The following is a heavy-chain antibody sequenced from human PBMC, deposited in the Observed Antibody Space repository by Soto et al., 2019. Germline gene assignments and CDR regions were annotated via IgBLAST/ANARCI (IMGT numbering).Heavy chain of an antibody. V-gene: IGHV3-74*01. CDR2: ISSDGSGT. J-gene: IGHJ4*02. CDR1: GFTFGTYW. D-gene: IGHD6-19*01. CDR3: SRGEQSHFDS. Sequence: GGSLRLSCAVSGFTFGTYWMHWVRQVPGKGLVWVARISSDGSGTSYADSVKGRFTISRDNAKNTLFLQMNSLGADDSALYYCSRGEQSHFDSWGPGTLVTVSS.